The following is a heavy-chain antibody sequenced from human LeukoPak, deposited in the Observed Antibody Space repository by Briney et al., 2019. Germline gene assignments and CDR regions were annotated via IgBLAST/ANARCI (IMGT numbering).Heavy chain of an antibody. D-gene: IGHD3-10*01. CDR3: TRDTFGARDS. V-gene: IGHV3-74*01. Sequence: GGSLRLSCTVSGLTVSSNSMSWVRQAPGKGLVWVSRINEGGSSTSYAESVRGRFTISRDNAKNTLYLQMNSLRAEDTAVYYCTRDTFGARDSWGQGTLVTVSS. CDR2: INEGGSST. CDR1: GLTVSSNS. J-gene: IGHJ4*02.